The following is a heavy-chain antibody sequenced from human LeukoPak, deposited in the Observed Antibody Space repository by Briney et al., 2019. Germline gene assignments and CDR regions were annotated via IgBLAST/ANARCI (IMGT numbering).Heavy chain of an antibody. Sequence: GGSLRLSCAASGFSFSNYWMSWVRQAPGKGLEWVASIHEDGSEKYYVDSVKGRFTISRDNAKNSLYLQMNSLRAEDTAVYYCARESRQWLVLGGVDYWGQGTLVTVSS. V-gene: IGHV3-7*01. CDR3: ARESRQWLVLGGVDY. J-gene: IGHJ4*02. CDR2: IHEDGSEK. CDR1: GFSFSNYW. D-gene: IGHD6-19*01.